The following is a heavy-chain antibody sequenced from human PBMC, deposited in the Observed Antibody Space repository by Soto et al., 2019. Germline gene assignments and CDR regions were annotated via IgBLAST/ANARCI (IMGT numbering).Heavy chain of an antibody. J-gene: IGHJ6*02. D-gene: IGHD2-2*01. Sequence: SETLSLTCTVSGGSISSSNYYWGWIRQPPGKGLEWIGSIYYSGNTYYNPSLKSRVTMSVDTSKNQFSLKLSSVTAADTAVYYCARLGGYCSTTGCYGYYAMDVWGQGTTVTVSS. CDR3: ARLGGYCSTTGCYGYYAMDV. CDR1: GGSISSSNYY. V-gene: IGHV4-39*01. CDR2: IYYSGNT.